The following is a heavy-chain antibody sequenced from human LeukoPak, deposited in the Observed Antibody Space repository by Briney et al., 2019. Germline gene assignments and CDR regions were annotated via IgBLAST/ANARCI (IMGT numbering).Heavy chain of an antibody. V-gene: IGHV4-61*01. CDR2: LYSTESP. D-gene: IGHD4-17*01. Sequence: NPSETLSLTCTVSGASLTNPTYYQWSWIRQAPGKGLELIGSLYSTESPKFNPSLRSRVTMSLDTSKNQFSLKLNSVTAADTAVYYCARETVTTVTPRHFDLWGRGTLVTVSS. CDR1: GASLTNPTYY. CDR3: ARETVTTVTPRHFDL. J-gene: IGHJ2*01.